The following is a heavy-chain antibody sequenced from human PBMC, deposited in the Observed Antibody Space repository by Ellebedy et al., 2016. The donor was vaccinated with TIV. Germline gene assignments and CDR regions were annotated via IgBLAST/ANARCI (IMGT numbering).Heavy chain of an antibody. J-gene: IGHJ4*02. V-gene: IGHV3-30-3*01. Sequence: GGSLRLSXAASGFTFSSYAMHWVRQAPGKGLEWVAVISYDGSNKYYADSARGRFTISRDNSKNTLYLQMNSLRAEDTAVYYCAKGRLSGTTDRPYRLDYWGQGTLVTVSS. CDR1: GFTFSSYA. D-gene: IGHD1-7*01. CDR2: ISYDGSNK. CDR3: AKGRLSGTTDRPYRLDY.